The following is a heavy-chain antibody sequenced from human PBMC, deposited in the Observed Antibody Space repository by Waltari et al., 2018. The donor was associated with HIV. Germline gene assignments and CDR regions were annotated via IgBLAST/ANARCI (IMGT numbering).Heavy chain of an antibody. V-gene: IGHV3-33*01. J-gene: IGHJ4*02. D-gene: IGHD6-6*01. CDR3: TRGYSSSRWIPLYH. CDR2: FWSDGLEV. CDR1: GFTFSNFA. Sequence: QVQLVESGGGVVQPGTSLTLSGAVSGFTFSNFAIHWVRQSPGKVLEWLAFFWSDGLEVSYADSVKGRFTISKDSSQKTLYLHLTSLRAEDTALYYCTRGYSSSRWIPLYHWGRGTLVTVSS.